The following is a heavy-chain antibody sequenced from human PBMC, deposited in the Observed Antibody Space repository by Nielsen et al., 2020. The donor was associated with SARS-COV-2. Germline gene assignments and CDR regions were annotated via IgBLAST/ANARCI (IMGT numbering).Heavy chain of an antibody. CDR1: GGSISSSSYY. D-gene: IGHD6-19*01. CDR3: ARVEGLMAVAGTLEYYFDY. Sequence: SETLSLTCTVSGGSISSSSYYWSWIRQPPGKGLEWIGYIYYSGSTNYNPSLKSRVTISVDTSKNQFSLKLSSVTAADTAVYYCARVEGLMAVAGTLEYYFDYWGQGTLVTVSS. V-gene: IGHV4-61*01. J-gene: IGHJ4*02. CDR2: IYYSGST.